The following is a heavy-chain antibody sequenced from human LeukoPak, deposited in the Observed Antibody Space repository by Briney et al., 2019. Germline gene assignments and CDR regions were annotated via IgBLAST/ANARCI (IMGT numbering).Heavy chain of an antibody. CDR3: ARVRVGQQLDGFDY. V-gene: IGHV3-21*01. D-gene: IGHD6-13*01. CDR1: GFTFSSYS. CDR2: ISSSSSYI. J-gene: IGHJ4*02. Sequence: GGSLRLSCAASGFTFSSYSMNWVRQAPGKGLEWVSSISSSSSYIYYADSVKGRFTISRDNAKNSLYLQMNSLRAEDTAVYYCARVRVGQQLDGFDYWGQGTLVTVSS.